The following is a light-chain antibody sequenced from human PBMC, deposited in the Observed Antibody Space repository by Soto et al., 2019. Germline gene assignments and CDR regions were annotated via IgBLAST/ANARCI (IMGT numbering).Light chain of an antibody. Sequence: EIVLTQSRGTLSLSPGERVTLSCRASQSVSSSYLAWYQQKPGQAPRLLIYGASSRATGIPDRFSGSGSATDFTLTISRLEPEDFAVYYCQQYGSSPRTFGQGTQVEI. CDR2: GAS. CDR1: QSVSSSY. V-gene: IGKV3-20*01. CDR3: QQYGSSPRT. J-gene: IGKJ1*01.